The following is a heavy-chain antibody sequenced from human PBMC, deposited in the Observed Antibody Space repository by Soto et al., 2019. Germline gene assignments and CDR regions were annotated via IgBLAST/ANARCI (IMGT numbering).Heavy chain of an antibody. J-gene: IGHJ3*02. Sequence: ASVMVSCKASGYTFTSYGISGVRQAPGQGLEWMGWISAYNGNTNYAQKLQGRVTMTTDTSTSTAYMELRSLRSDDTAVYYCAREGYCSGGSCSDYDAFDIWGQGTMVTVSS. CDR3: AREGYCSGGSCSDYDAFDI. CDR2: ISAYNGNT. D-gene: IGHD2-15*01. CDR1: GYTFTSYG. V-gene: IGHV1-18*01.